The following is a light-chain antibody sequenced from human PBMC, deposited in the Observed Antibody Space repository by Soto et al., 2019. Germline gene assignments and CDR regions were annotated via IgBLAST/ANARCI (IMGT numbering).Light chain of an antibody. J-gene: IGLJ1*01. CDR3: GTWDSSLSAYV. Sequence: QSVLTQPPSVSAAPGQKVTISCSGSSSNIGNNYVSWYQQLQGTAPKLLIYDNNKRPSGIPDRFSGSKSGTSATLGITGLQTGDEADYYCGTWDSSLSAYVFGSGTRSPS. V-gene: IGLV1-51*01. CDR2: DNN. CDR1: SSNIGNNY.